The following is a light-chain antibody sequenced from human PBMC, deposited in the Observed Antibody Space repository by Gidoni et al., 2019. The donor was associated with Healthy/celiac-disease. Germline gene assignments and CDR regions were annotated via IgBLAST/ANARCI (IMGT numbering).Light chain of an antibody. CDR3: QQYNNWPPDT. J-gene: IGKJ2*01. CDR2: GAS. Sequence: EIVMTQSPATLSVSPGDRATLSCRARQSVSSNLAWYKQKPGQAPRLLIYGASTRATGIPARFSGSGSGKDFTLTISSLQSEDFAVYYGQQYNNWPPDTFGQGTKLEIK. CDR1: QSVSSN. V-gene: IGKV3-15*01.